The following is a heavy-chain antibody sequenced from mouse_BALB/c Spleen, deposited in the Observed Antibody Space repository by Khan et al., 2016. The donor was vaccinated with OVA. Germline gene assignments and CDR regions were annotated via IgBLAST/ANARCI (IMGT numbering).Heavy chain of an antibody. J-gene: IGHJ3*01. Sequence: QVQLQQSGPELVKPGASVKMSCKASGYTFTDFLISWVKQRKGQGLEWIGEIYPGSGYTYYNEKFKGKATLTSDKSSNTAYMQLSNLTSEDSAVYFCARAGYGGFAVWGQGTLVTVSA. CDR2: IYPGSGYT. CDR3: ARAGYGGFAV. CDR1: GYTFTDFL. V-gene: IGHV1-81*01. D-gene: IGHD3-2*02.